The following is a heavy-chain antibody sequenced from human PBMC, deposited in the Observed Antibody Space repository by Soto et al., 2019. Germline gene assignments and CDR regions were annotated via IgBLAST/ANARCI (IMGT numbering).Heavy chain of an antibody. V-gene: IGHV3-48*02. J-gene: IGHJ6*02. Sequence: EVQLVESGGGLVQPGGSLRLSCAASGFTFSLYSMSWVRQAPGKGLEWVSYISRSSTGIHYADSVKGRFTISRDDATNSMQLQMNSLRDGDTAVYYCARAVTWGLDVWGQVTTVSISS. CDR3: ARAVTWGLDV. CDR1: GFTFSLYS. CDR2: ISRSSTGI. D-gene: IGHD3-10*01.